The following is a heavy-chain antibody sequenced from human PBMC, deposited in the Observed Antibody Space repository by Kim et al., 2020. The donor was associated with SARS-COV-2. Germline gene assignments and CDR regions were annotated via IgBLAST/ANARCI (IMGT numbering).Heavy chain of an antibody. Sequence: GGSLRLSCAASGFTFSSYGMHWVRQAPGKGLEWVAVISYDGSNKYYADSVKGRFTISRDNSKNTLYLQMNSLRAEDTAVYYCAKDRFWDYYDSSGYISYYFDYWGQGTLVTVSS. CDR1: GFTFSSYG. V-gene: IGHV3-30*18. J-gene: IGHJ4*02. CDR2: ISYDGSNK. CDR3: AKDRFWDYYDSSGYISYYFDY. D-gene: IGHD3-22*01.